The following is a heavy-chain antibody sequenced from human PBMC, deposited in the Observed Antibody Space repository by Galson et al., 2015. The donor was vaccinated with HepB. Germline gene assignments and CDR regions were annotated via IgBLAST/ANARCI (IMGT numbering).Heavy chain of an antibody. CDR3: ARVSLFFVAATTYPLLDS. D-gene: IGHD1-1*01. J-gene: IGHJ4*02. CDR1: GFTFSNAW. Sequence: SLRLSCAASGFTFSNAWMSWVRQAPGQGLEWVGRATNKANTYTSEYAASVKGRFTISRDDSKSSLYLQMNSLITEDTAVYYCARVSLFFVAATTYPLLDSWGQGTLVTVSS. V-gene: IGHV3-72*01. CDR2: ATNKANTYTS.